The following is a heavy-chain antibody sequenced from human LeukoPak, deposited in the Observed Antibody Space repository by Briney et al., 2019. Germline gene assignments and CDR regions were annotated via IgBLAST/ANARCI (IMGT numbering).Heavy chain of an antibody. CDR3: FGFGTGYYNGGWFDP. V-gene: IGHV3-30*02. J-gene: IGHJ5*02. CDR2: IRYDGSNK. Sequence: GGSLRLSCAASGFTFSSYGMHWVRQAPGKGLEWVAFIRYDGSNKYYADSVKGRFTISRDNSKNTLYLQMNSLRAEDTAVYYCFGFGTGYYNGGWFDPWGQGTLVTVSS. D-gene: IGHD3-9*01. CDR1: GFTFSSYG.